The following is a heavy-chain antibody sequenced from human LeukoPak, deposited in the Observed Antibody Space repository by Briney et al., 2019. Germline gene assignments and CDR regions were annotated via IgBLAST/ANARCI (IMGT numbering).Heavy chain of an antibody. CDR3: ARDSDPDSDRYFDY. Sequence: GGSLRLSCAASGFTFDDYAMHWVRQAPGKGLEWVSGISWNSGSIGYADSVKGRFTISRDNAKNSLYLQMNSLRAEDTAVYYCARDSDPDSDRYFDYWGQGTLVTVSS. V-gene: IGHV3-9*01. J-gene: IGHJ4*02. CDR1: GFTFDDYA. D-gene: IGHD3-22*01. CDR2: ISWNSGSI.